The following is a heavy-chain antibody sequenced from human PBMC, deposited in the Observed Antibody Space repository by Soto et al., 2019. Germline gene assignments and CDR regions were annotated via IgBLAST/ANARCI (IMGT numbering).Heavy chain of an antibody. V-gene: IGHV3-33*01. CDR1: GFTFSSYG. CDR2: IWYDGSNK. J-gene: IGHJ4*02. Sequence: SGGSLRLSCAASGFTFSSYGMHWVRQAPGKGLEWVAVIWYDGSNKYYADSVKGRFTISRDNSKNTLYLQMNSLRAEDTAVYYCARDSQWLVQDYWGQGTLVTVSS. CDR3: ARDSQWLVQDY. D-gene: IGHD6-19*01.